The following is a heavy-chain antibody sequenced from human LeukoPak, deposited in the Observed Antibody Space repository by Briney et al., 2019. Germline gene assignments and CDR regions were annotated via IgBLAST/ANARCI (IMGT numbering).Heavy chain of an antibody. J-gene: IGHJ6*02. CDR3: ARHTPYCSGGSCYYYYGMDV. D-gene: IGHD2-15*01. Sequence: GESLKISCKGSGYSFTSYWIGWVRQMPGKGLEWMGIIYPGDSDTRYSPSFRGQVTISADKSISTAYLQWSSLKASDTAMYYCARHTPYCSGGSCYYYYGMDVWGQGTTVTVSS. CDR2: IYPGDSDT. CDR1: GYSFTSYW. V-gene: IGHV5-51*01.